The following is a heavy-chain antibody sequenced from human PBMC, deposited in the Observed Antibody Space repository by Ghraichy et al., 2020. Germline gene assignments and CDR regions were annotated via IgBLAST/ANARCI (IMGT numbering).Heavy chain of an antibody. CDR1: GFTFSSYG. J-gene: IGHJ6*03. D-gene: IGHD2-2*01. CDR3: AKDEAPGYCSSTSCYGYYYYMDV. V-gene: IGHV3-30*18. Sequence: GESLNISCAASGFTFSSYGMHWVRQAPGKGLEWVAVISYDGSNKYYADSVKGRFTISRDNSKNTLYLQMNSLRAEDTAVYYCAKDEAPGYCSSTSCYGYYYYMDVWGKGTTVTVSS. CDR2: ISYDGSNK.